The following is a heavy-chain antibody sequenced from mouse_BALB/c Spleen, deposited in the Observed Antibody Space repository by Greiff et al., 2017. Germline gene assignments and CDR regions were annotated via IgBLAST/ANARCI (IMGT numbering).Heavy chain of an antibody. CDR1: GFTFSSYG. CDR3: ARHPHYYGDYAMDY. J-gene: IGHJ4*01. CDR2: ISSGGSYT. Sequence: EVKLVESGGDLVKPGGSLKLSCAASGFTFSSYGMSWVRQTPDKRLEWVATISSGGSYTYYPDSVKGRFTISRDNAKNTLYLQMSSLKSEDTAMYYCARHPHYYGDYAMDYWGQGTSVTVSS. D-gene: IGHD1-2*01. V-gene: IGHV5-6*01.